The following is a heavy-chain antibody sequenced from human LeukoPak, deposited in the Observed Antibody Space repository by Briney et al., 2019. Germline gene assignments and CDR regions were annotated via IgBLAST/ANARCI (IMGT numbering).Heavy chain of an antibody. CDR1: GFTFSSYA. CDR2: ISSSSSYI. V-gene: IGHV3-21*01. CDR3: ARGMVYSSLQTDY. Sequence: GGSLRLSCAASGFTFSSYAMSWVRQAPGKGLEWVSSISSSSSYIYYADSVKGRFTISRDNAKNSLYLQMNSLRAEDTAVYYCARGMVYSSLQTDYWGQGTLVTVSS. D-gene: IGHD6-6*01. J-gene: IGHJ4*02.